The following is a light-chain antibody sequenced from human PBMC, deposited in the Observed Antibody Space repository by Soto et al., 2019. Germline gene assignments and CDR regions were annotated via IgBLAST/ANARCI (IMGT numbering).Light chain of an antibody. CDR1: QSLNTF. J-gene: IGKJ1*01. CDR2: QAS. V-gene: IGKV1-5*03. CDR3: QQYSSSSSGT. Sequence: DIQMTQNPSTLSASVGDRVTITCLASQSLNTFLAWYQQKPGKAPKLLIYQASSLESGVPSRFSGSGSGTEFTLTISSLQPDDFATYYCQQYSSSSSGTFGQGTNVDI.